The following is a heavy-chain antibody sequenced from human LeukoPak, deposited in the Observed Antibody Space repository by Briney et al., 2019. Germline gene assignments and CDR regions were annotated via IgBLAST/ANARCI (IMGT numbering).Heavy chain of an antibody. J-gene: IGHJ4*02. CDR1: GFTFSHYW. CDR2: IKEDGSEK. D-gene: IGHD3-22*01. Sequence: PGGSLRLSCAPSGFTFSHYWMSWVRQAPGKGLEWVANIKEDGSEKYYVDSVEGRFTISRDNAKNSLSLQVNSLRAEDTAVYYCARSRSGYYEDYWGQGTLVTVSS. V-gene: IGHV3-7*01. CDR3: ARSRSGYYEDY.